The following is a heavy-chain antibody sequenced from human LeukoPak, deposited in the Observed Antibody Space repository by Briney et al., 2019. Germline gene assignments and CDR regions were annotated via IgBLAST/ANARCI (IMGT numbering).Heavy chain of an antibody. J-gene: IGHJ4*02. V-gene: IGHV4-34*01. CDR2: INHSGST. Sequence: SETLSLTCAVYGGSFNGYYWSWIRQPPGKGLEWIGEINHSGSTNYNPSLKSRVTISVDTSKNQFSLKLSSVTAADTAVYYCARFRGAITGTAFDYWGQGTLVTVSS. CDR3: ARFRGAITGTAFDY. D-gene: IGHD1-20*01. CDR1: GGSFNGYY.